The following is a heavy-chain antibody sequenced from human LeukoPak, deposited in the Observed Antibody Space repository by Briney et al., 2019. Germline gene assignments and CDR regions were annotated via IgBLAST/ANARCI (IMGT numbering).Heavy chain of an antibody. Sequence: GGSLRLSCAASGFTFSSYGMHWVRQAPGKGLEWVAFVRNDGNKKDYTDSVKGRFTISRDNPKNTLYLQMNKLRAEDTAVYYCAEDPWGYPGGFDSWGQGILVTVSS. D-gene: IGHD5-18*01. CDR3: AEDPWGYPGGFDS. J-gene: IGHJ4*02. V-gene: IGHV3-30*02. CDR2: VRNDGNKK. CDR1: GFTFSSYG.